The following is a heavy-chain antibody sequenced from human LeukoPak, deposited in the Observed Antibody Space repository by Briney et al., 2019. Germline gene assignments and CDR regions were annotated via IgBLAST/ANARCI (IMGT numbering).Heavy chain of an antibody. V-gene: IGHV3-21*01. Sequence: NTGGSLRLSCAASGFTFSSYSMTWVRQAPGKGLEWVSSISSSSSYIYYADSVKGRFTISRDNAKNSLYLQMNTLRVEDTAVYYCARGGLETAVKYFFDYWGQGTLITVSS. D-gene: IGHD1-1*01. CDR3: ARGGLETAVKYFFDY. CDR1: GFTFSSYS. J-gene: IGHJ4*02. CDR2: ISSSSSYI.